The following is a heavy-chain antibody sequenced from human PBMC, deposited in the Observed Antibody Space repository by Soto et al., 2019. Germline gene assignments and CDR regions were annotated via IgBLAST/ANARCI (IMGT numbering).Heavy chain of an antibody. CDR1: GYTFISYG. Sequence: QVQLVQSGAEVKKPGASVKVSCKASGYTFISYGISWVRQAPGQGLEWMGWISAYNGNTNYAQKLQGRLTMTTDTATRTAYMEMRSLRSDDTAVYYCARDFRAGIYYGSGSSIDYWGQGTLVTVSS. V-gene: IGHV1-18*01. D-gene: IGHD3-10*01. CDR2: ISAYNGNT. CDR3: ARDFRAGIYYGSGSSIDY. J-gene: IGHJ4*02.